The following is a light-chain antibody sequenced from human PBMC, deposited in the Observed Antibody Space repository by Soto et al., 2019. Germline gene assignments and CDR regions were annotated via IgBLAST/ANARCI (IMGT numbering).Light chain of an antibody. Sequence: EVVLTQSPGTVSLSPGERATLSCRASQSVSSNYLAWYQQKPGQAPRLLIYGASSRATGIPDRFSGSGSGTAFTLIISTLDTEEFAVYYCQQYASYRNTFGQGTKLEIK. J-gene: IGKJ2*01. CDR3: QQYASYRNT. V-gene: IGKV3-20*01. CDR1: QSVSSNY. CDR2: GAS.